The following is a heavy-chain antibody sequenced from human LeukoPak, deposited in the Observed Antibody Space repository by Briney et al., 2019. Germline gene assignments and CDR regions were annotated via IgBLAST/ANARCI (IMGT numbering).Heavy chain of an antibody. CDR2: IYYSGST. Sequence: SETLSLTCTVSGGSTSSYYWSWIRQPPGKGLEWIGYIYYSGSTNYNPSLKSRVTISVDTSKNQFSLKLSSVTAADTAVYYCARGLDRYYFDYWGQGTLVTVSS. V-gene: IGHV4-59*01. D-gene: IGHD1-14*01. CDR1: GGSTSSYY. CDR3: ARGLDRYYFDY. J-gene: IGHJ4*02.